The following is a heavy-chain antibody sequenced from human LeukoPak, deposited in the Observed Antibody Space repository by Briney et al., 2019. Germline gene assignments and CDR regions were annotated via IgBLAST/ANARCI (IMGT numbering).Heavy chain of an antibody. CDR3: VKDRYCSSTSCYRWFDP. V-gene: IGHV3-64D*06. J-gene: IGHJ5*02. CDR2: ISSNGGST. CDR1: GFTFSSYA. D-gene: IGHD2-2*01. Sequence: GGSLRLSCSASGFTFSSYAMHWVRQAPGKGLEYVSAISSNGGSTYYADSVKGRFTISRDNSKNTLYLQMSSLRAEDTAVYHCVKDRYCSSTSCYRWFDPWGQGTLVTVSS.